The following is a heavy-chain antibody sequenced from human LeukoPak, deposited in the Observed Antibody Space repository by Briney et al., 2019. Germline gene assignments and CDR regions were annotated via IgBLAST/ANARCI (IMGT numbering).Heavy chain of an antibody. V-gene: IGHV1-2*02. Sequence: ASVKVSCKASGYTVTGYYMHWVRQAPGQGLEWMGWINPNSGGTNYAQKFQGRVTMTRDTSISTAYMELSRLRSDDTTVYYCARGAKGGLLWFGGFSIGYYYMDVWGKGTTVTISS. D-gene: IGHD3-10*01. J-gene: IGHJ6*03. CDR1: GYTVTGYY. CDR3: ARGAKGGLLWFGGFSIGYYYMDV. CDR2: INPNSGGT.